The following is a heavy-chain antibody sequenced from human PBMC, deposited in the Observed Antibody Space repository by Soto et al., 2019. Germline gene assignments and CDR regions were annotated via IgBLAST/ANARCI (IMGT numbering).Heavy chain of an antibody. CDR1: GFIFSTYG. J-gene: IGHJ4*02. D-gene: IGHD1-1*01. CDR3: TKEYIVGTTWGYFES. CDR2: ISYDGSNE. V-gene: IGHV3-30*18. Sequence: QVQLVQSGGGVVQPGRSLSLSCVASGFIFSTYGMHWVRQVPGKGLEWVAHISYDGSNEYYADSVKGRFTVSRDNAKNTRDLQMNGLKTEDTALYYCTKEYIVGTTWGYFESWGQGALVIVSS.